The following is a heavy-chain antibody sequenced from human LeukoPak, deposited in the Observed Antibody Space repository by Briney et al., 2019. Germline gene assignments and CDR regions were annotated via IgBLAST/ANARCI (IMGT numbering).Heavy chain of an antibody. D-gene: IGHD6-13*01. V-gene: IGHV1-2*02. J-gene: IGHJ4*02. CDR2: INPNSGGT. Sequence: ASVKVSCKASGYTFTGYYMHWVRQAPGQGLEWMGWINPNSGGTNYAQKFQGRVTMTRDTSISTAYMELSRLGSDDTAAYYCARVRSSSWYFGYDYWGQGTLVTVSS. CDR3: ARVRSSSWYFGYDY. CDR1: GYTFTGYY.